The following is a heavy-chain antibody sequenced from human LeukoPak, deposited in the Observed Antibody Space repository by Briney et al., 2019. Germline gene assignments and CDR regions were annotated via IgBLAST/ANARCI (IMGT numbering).Heavy chain of an antibody. CDR3: ARSSRFDWLLYFAS. D-gene: IGHD3-9*01. J-gene: IGHJ4*02. CDR2: INTYNGNT. CDR1: GYTFINYG. V-gene: IGHV1-18*01. Sequence: GASVKVSCKASGYTFINYGISWVRQAPGQGLEWMGWINTYNGNTNSAQNLQGRVTMTTDTSTSTVYMEMRSLRSDDTAVFYCARSSRFDWLLYFASWGQGTLVTVSS.